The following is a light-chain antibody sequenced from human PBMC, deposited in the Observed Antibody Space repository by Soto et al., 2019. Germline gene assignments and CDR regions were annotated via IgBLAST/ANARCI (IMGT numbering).Light chain of an antibody. CDR2: DVF. CDR3: SSLAGSYNLV. J-gene: IGLJ3*02. V-gene: IGLV2-11*01. Sequence: QSVLTQPRSVSGSPGQAGTISCTGTSSDIGAYNYVFWYQQYPGKSPKLIIYDVFKRPSGVPARFSASKSGNTASLTITGLQTEDEADYHCSSLAGSYNLVFGGGTKVTV. CDR1: SSDIGAYNY.